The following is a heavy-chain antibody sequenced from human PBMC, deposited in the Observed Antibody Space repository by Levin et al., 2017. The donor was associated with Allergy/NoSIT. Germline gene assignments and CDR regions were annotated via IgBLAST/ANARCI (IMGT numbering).Heavy chain of an antibody. CDR3: TTEARSGSYYTLLYYYGMDV. D-gene: IGHD3-10*01. CDR1: GFTFSNAW. V-gene: IGHV3-15*01. CDR2: IKSKTDGGTT. J-gene: IGHJ6*02. Sequence: GGSLRLSCAASGFTFSNAWMSWVRQAPGKGLEWVGRIKSKTDGGTTDYAAPVKGRFTISRDDSKNTLYLQMNSLKTEDTAVYYCTTEARSGSYYTLLYYYGMDVWGQGTTVTVSS.